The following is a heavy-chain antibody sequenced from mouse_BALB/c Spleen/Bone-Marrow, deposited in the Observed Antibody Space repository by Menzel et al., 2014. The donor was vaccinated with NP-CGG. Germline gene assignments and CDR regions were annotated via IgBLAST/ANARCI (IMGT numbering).Heavy chain of an antibody. CDR2: ISSGSSTI. CDR3: ARDLLAY. V-gene: IGHV5-17*02. J-gene: IGHJ3*01. D-gene: IGHD1-1*01. CDR1: GFTFSSFG. Sequence: EVKLMESGGGLVQPGGSRKLSCAASGFTFSSFGMHWVRQAPEKGLEWVAYISSGSSTIYYADIVKGRFTISRDNPKNTLFLQMTSLRSEDTAMYYCARDLLAYWGQGTLVTVSA.